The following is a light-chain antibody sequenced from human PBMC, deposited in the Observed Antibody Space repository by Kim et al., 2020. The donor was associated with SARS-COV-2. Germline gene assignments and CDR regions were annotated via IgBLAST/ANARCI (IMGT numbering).Light chain of an antibody. CDR3: QQFHILPWT. J-gene: IGKJ1*01. CDR2: GAS. CDR1: QSLSNNY. V-gene: IGKV3-20*01. Sequence: SPGERATLPCRASQSLSNNYLAWYQQRPGQAPRLLIYGASNRATGIPGRFSGSGSGTDFTLTISRLEPEDFVVYFCQQFHILPWTFGRGTKVDIK.